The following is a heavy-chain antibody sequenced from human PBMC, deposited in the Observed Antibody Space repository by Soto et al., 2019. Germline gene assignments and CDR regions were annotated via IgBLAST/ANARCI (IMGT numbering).Heavy chain of an antibody. CDR1: WFSLSTSGVG. D-gene: IGHD3-10*01. Sequence: SGPTLVKPTQTRTRTCTFSWFSLSTSGVGVGWIRQPPGMALERLALIYWDDDKRYSPSLKSRLTVTKHTSQDQGVLPMTNMEPVDTATYYCACRLGYYGSGYWGMGVWGQGNPVNVSS. CDR3: ACRLGYYGSGYWGMGV. CDR2: IYWDDDK. V-gene: IGHV2-5*02. J-gene: IGHJ6*02.